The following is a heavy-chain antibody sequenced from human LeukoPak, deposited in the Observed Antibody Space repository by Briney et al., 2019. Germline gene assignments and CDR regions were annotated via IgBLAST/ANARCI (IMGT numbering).Heavy chain of an antibody. CDR3: ARDLAARLPGGY. V-gene: IGHV1-2*02. CDR2: INPNSGGT. CDR1: GYTFTSYD. Sequence: ASVKVSCKASGYTFTSYDINWVRQAPGQGLEWMGWINPNSGGTNYAQKFQGRVTMTRDTSISTAYMELSRLRSDDTAVYYCARDLAARLPGGYWGQGTLVTVSS. D-gene: IGHD6-6*01. J-gene: IGHJ4*02.